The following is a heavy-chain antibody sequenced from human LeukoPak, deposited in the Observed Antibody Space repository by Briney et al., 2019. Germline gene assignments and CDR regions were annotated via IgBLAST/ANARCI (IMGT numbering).Heavy chain of an antibody. CDR1: GFTFDDYA. V-gene: IGHV3-9*03. CDR2: ISWNSGSI. CDR3: AKGRDGYNSSPFDY. D-gene: IGHD5-24*01. Sequence: PGGSLRLSCAASGFTFDDYAMHWVRQAPGKGLEWVSGISWNSGSIGYAGSVKGRFTISRDNAKNSLYLQMNSLRAEDMALYYCAKGRDGYNSSPFDYWGQGTLVTVSS. J-gene: IGHJ4*02.